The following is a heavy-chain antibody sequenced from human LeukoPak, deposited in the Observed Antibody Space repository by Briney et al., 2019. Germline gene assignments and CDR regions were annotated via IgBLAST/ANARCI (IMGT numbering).Heavy chain of an antibody. CDR2: IIPIFGTA. CDR1: GGTFSSYA. J-gene: IGHJ6*02. D-gene: IGHD4-17*01. Sequence: SVKVSCKASGGTFSSYAVSWVRQAPGQGLEWMGGIIPIFGTANYAQKFQGRVTITADESTSTAYMELSSLRSEDTAVYYCARRDMRGDARRHYYYYGMDVWGQGTTVTVSS. CDR3: ARRDMRGDARRHYYYYGMDV. V-gene: IGHV1-69*13.